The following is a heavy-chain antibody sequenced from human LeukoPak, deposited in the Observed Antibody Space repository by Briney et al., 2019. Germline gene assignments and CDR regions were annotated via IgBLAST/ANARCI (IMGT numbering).Heavy chain of an antibody. CDR2: ISSSGTTI. J-gene: IGHJ5*02. V-gene: IGHV3-48*03. D-gene: IGHD6-13*01. CDR3: ARVHGYSSSWSRFDA. CDR1: GFLFSSYD. Sequence: GGSLRLSCAASGFLFSSYDMNWVRQATGKGLEWVSYISSSGTTIYYADSEEGRFTISRDNAKNSLYLQKSSLRAEDTAVYYCARVHGYSSSWSRFDAWGQGSLVTASS.